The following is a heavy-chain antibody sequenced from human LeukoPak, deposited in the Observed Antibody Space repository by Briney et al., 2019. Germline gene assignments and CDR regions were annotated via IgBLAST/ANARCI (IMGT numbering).Heavy chain of an antibody. CDR1: GYTLTELS. D-gene: IGHD3-9*01. CDR2: FDPEDGET. V-gene: IGHV1-24*01. J-gene: IGHJ4*02. Sequence: ASVKVSCKVSGYTLTELSMHWVRQAPGKGLEWMGGFDPEDGETIYAQKFQGRVTMTEDTSTDTAYMELSSLRSEDTAVYYCATEKLRYFGWNFDYWGQGTLVTVSS. CDR3: ATEKLRYFGWNFDY.